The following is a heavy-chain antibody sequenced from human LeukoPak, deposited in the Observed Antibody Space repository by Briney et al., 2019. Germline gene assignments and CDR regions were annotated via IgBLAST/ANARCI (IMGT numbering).Heavy chain of an antibody. CDR2: TYYRSKWYY. CDR3: ASYDSNGYYIAY. Sequence: SQTLSLTCAISGDSVSSNSGAWNWIRQSPSRGLEWLGRTYYRSKWYYHYAVSVKSRITINPDTSKNQFSLQLKSVTPEDTAVYYCASYDSNGYYIAYWGRGTLVTVSS. J-gene: IGHJ4*02. V-gene: IGHV6-1*01. CDR1: GDSVSSNSGA. D-gene: IGHD3-22*01.